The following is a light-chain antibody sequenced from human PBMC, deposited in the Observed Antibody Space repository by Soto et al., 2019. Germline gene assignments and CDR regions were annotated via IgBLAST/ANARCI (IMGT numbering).Light chain of an antibody. CDR3: QQXXSWPRT. Sequence: EIVLTQSPATLSLSPGXXXXLXCXASQSVSXYLAWYQQKPGQVPRLVIYDASNRATGIPGRFSGSGSGTDFTLTISSLEPEXXXVXXXQQXXSWPRTFGQGTKVEIK. J-gene: IGKJ1*01. V-gene: IGKV3-11*01. CDR2: DAS. CDR1: QSVSXY.